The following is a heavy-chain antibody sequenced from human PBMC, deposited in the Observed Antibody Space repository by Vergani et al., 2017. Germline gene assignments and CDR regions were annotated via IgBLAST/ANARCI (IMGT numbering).Heavy chain of an antibody. CDR1: GGSFSGYY. CDR2: INHSGST. Sequence: QVQLQQWGAGLLKPSETLSLTCAVYGGSFSGYYWSWIRQPPGKGLEWIGEINHSGSTNYNPSLKSRVTISVDTSKNQFSLKLSSVTAADTAVYYCASLSIGSFYYYGMDVWGQGTTVTVSS. D-gene: IGHD6-6*01. J-gene: IGHJ6*02. V-gene: IGHV4-34*01. CDR3: ASLSIGSFYYYGMDV.